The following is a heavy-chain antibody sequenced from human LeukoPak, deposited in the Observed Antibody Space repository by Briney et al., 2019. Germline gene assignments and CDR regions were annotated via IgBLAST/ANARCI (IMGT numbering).Heavy chain of an antibody. CDR2: IYPGDSDT. D-gene: IGHD6-19*01. V-gene: IGHV5-51*01. Sequence: KVSCKGSGYSFTSYWIGWVRQMPGKGLEWMGIIYPGDSDTRYSPSFQGQVTISADKSISTAYLQWSSLKASDTAMYYCARVLVAGSVRFDPWGQGTLVTVSS. CDR1: GYSFTSYW. J-gene: IGHJ5*02. CDR3: ARVLVAGSVRFDP.